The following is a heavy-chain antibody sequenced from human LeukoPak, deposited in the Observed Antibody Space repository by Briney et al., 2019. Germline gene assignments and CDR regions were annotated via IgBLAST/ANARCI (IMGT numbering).Heavy chain of an antibody. D-gene: IGHD2-2*01. J-gene: IGHJ5*02. CDR2: IYPGDSDT. CDR1: GYSFTSYW. Sequence: GESLKISCEGSGYSFTSYWIGWVRQMPGKGLEWMGIIYPGDSDTRYSPSFQGQVTISVDKSISTAYLQWSSLKASDTAMYYCARGGNRYCSSTSCYGKFDPWGQGTLVTVSS. CDR3: ARGGNRYCSSTSCYGKFDP. V-gene: IGHV5-51*01.